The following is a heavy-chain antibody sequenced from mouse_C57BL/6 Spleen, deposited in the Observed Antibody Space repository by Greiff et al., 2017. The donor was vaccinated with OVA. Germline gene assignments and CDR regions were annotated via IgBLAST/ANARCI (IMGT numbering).Heavy chain of an antibody. D-gene: IGHD4-1*01. Sequence: DVKLVESGGGLVKPGGSLKLSCAASGFTFSDYGMHWVRQAPEKGLEWVAYISSGSSTIYYADTVKGRFTISRDNAKNTLFLQMTSLRSEDTAMYYCARELGPYYYAMDYWGQGTSVTVSS. CDR3: ARELGPYYYAMDY. CDR2: ISSGSSTI. V-gene: IGHV5-17*01. CDR1: GFTFSDYG. J-gene: IGHJ4*01.